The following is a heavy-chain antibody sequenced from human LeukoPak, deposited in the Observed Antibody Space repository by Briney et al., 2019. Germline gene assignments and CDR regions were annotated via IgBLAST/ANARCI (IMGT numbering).Heavy chain of an antibody. CDR3: ARSPTYYDFWSGYKFIDY. Sequence: GGSLRLSCAASGFAFSSYWMTWVRQAPGKGLEWVANIKNDGSEEYYVDSVKGRFSISRDSAKNSLYLQMNSLRADDTAVYYCARSPTYYDFWSGYKFIDYWGQGTLVTVSS. CDR1: GFAFSSYW. J-gene: IGHJ4*02. D-gene: IGHD3-3*01. V-gene: IGHV3-7*01. CDR2: IKNDGSEE.